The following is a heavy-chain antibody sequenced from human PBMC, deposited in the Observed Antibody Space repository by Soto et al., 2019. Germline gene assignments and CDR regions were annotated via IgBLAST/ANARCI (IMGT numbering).Heavy chain of an antibody. CDR2: IKSKTDGGTT. J-gene: IGHJ6*03. V-gene: IGHV3-15*01. CDR3: TTKNCTNGVCYHYYYYYYMDV. CDR1: GFTFSNAW. D-gene: IGHD2-8*01. Sequence: GGSLRLSCAASGFTFSNAWMSWVRQAPGKGLEWVGRIKSKTDGGTTDYAAPVKGRFTISRDDSKNTLYLQMNSLKTEDTAVYYCTTKNCTNGVCYHYYYYYYMDVWGKGTTVTVSS.